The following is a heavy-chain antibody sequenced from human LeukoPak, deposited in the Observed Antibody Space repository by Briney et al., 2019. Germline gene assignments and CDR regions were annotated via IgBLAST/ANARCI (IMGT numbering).Heavy chain of an antibody. CDR3: ARGMATVTDYGMDV. CDR1: SGSISSYY. J-gene: IGHJ6*02. D-gene: IGHD4-17*01. V-gene: IGHV4-59*01. Sequence: SETLSLTCTVASGSISSYYRSWIRQPPGKGLEWIGYIYYSGSTNYNPSLKSRVTISVDTSKNQFSLKLSSVTAADTAVYYCARGMATVTDYGMDVWGQGTTVTVSS. CDR2: IYYSGST.